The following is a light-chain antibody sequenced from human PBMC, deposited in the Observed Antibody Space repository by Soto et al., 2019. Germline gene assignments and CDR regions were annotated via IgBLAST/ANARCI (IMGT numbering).Light chain of an antibody. CDR2: DDN. CDR3: SSYAGTYNLYF. CDR1: SSNIGAGYD. J-gene: IGLJ1*01. Sequence: QSVLTQPPSVSGAPGQRVTISRTGSSSNIGAGYDLHWYRQLPGTAPKLLIYDDNNRPSGVPDRFSGSKSGTSASLAISGLQAEDEADYYCSSYAGTYNLYFFGTGTKVTV. V-gene: IGLV1-40*01.